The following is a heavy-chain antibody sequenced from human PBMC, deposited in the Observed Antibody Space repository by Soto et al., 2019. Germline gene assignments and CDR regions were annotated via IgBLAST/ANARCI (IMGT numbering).Heavy chain of an antibody. V-gene: IGHV4-31*03. CDR3: ARDRFRILTGYYNYYYYGMDV. J-gene: IGHJ6*02. CDR2: IYYSGST. CDR1: GGSISSGGYY. D-gene: IGHD3-9*01. Sequence: PSETLSLTFTVSGGSISSGGYYWSWIRPHPGKGLEWIGYIYYSGSTYYNPSLKSRVTISVDTSKNQFSLKLSSVTAADTAVYYCARDRFRILTGYYNYYYYGMDVWGQGTTVTVSS.